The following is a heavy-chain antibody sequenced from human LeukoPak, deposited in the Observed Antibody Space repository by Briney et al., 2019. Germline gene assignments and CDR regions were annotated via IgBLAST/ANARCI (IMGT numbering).Heavy chain of an antibody. CDR3: ARGGRTVASNWFDP. J-gene: IGHJ5*02. V-gene: IGHV4-59*02. D-gene: IGHD6-19*01. CDR2: IYYSGST. Sequence: SETLCLTCTVSGCSVSSFSWSWIRQPPGKGLEWIGYIYYSGSTNYNPSLKSRVTMSVDTSKDQLSLKLNSVTAADTAVYYCARGGRTVASNWFDPWGQGTLVTVSS. CDR1: GCSVSSFS.